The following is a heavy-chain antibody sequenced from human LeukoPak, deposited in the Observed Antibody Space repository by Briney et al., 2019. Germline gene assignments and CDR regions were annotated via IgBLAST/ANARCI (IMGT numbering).Heavy chain of an antibody. CDR3: AKGGSSLNY. CDR1: GFTVSSNY. D-gene: IGHD2-2*01. J-gene: IGHJ4*02. Sequence: GGSLRLSCAASGFTVSSNYMSWVRQAPGKGLEWVSVISFSGGSTYYADSVRGRFTISRDNSKNTLYLQMNSLRPEDTAVYYCAKGGSSLNYWGQGTLVTVSS. V-gene: IGHV3-23*01. CDR2: ISFSGGST.